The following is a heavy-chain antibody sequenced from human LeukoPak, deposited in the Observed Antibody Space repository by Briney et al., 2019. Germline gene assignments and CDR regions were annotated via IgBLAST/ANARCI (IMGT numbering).Heavy chain of an antibody. Sequence: GGSLRLSCAASGFTFSSFAMTWVRQAPGKGLEWVSSITGSHGPTYNTDSVKGRFTISRDNSKNTMYLQMDSLRPEDTAVFYCAKAYCTGGSCYGRYYYGMDVWGQGTTVTVSS. CDR1: GFTFSSFA. J-gene: IGHJ6*02. D-gene: IGHD2-15*01. CDR2: ITGSHGPT. CDR3: AKAYCTGGSCYGRYYYGMDV. V-gene: IGHV3-23*01.